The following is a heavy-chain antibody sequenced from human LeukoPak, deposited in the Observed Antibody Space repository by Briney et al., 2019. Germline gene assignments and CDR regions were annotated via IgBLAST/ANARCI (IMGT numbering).Heavy chain of an antibody. J-gene: IGHJ4*02. Sequence: GGSLRLSCAASGFTFDDYAMPWVRQAPGKGLEWVSGISWNSGSIGYADSVKGRFTISRDNAKNSLYLQMNSLRAKDTALYYCAKAVAGTGALDYWGQGTLVTVSS. V-gene: IGHV3-9*01. D-gene: IGHD6-19*01. CDR2: ISWNSGSI. CDR3: AKAVAGTGALDY. CDR1: GFTFDDYA.